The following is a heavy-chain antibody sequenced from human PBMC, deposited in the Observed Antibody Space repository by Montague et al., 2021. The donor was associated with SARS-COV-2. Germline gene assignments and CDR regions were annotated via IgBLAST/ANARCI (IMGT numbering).Heavy chain of an antibody. D-gene: IGHD6-13*01. J-gene: IGHJ4*02. Sequence: TLSLTCTVSGGSISSGSYSWSWIRQGPGKGLEWIGNIYYSGSAYYSPSLRSRATLSVDTSKNQFSLNLSSVTAADTAVYYCARVDAASGTPYCGYWGQGTLVTVSS. CDR3: ARVDAASGTPYCGY. CDR1: GGSISSGSYS. V-gene: IGHV4-31*03. CDR2: IYYSGSA.